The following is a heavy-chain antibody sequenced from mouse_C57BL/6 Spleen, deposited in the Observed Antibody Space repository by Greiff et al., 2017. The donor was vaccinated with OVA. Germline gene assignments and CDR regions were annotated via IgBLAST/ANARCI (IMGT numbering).Heavy chain of an antibody. CDR2: IDPEDGDT. Sequence: VQLQQSGAELVKPGASVKLSCTASGFNIKDYYMHWVKQRPEQGLEWIGRIDPEDGDTNYAKKFQGKATITADTSSNTAYLQLSSLTSEDTAVYYCGPSTGYEAMDYWGQGTSGTVSS. V-gene: IGHV14-2*01. J-gene: IGHJ4*01. CDR3: GPSTGYEAMDY. CDR1: GFNIKDYY. D-gene: IGHD3-2*02.